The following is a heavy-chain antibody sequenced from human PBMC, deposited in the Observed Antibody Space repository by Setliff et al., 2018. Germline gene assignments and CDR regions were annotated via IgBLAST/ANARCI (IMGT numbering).Heavy chain of an antibody. CDR1: GASVSSHY. D-gene: IGHD1-1*01. CDR2: IPYSGIT. J-gene: IGHJ1*01. V-gene: IGHV4-59*02. Sequence: PSETLSLTCNVSGASVSSHYWDWIRQPPGKGLEWIGFIPYSGITTYNVSLKSRVSISVDTSKNQLSLTLSSATAADTAVYYCVREGYSEYFQDWGRGTLVTVSS. CDR3: VREGYSEYFQD.